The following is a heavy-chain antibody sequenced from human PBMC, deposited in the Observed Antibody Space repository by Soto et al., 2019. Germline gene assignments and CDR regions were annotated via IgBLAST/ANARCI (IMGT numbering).Heavy chain of an antibody. J-gene: IGHJ3*01. CDR3: ARDQLYYNDISGRPLNAFDV. CDR1: GFTFSSYW. D-gene: IGHD3-22*01. V-gene: IGHV3-74*01. CDR2: INSDGSST. Sequence: TGGSLRLSCAASGFTFSSYWMHWVRQAPGKGLVCVSRINSDGSSTSYADSVKGRFTISRDNAKNTLYLQMNSLRAEDTAVYYCARDQLYYNDISGRPLNAFDVWGQGTMVTVSS.